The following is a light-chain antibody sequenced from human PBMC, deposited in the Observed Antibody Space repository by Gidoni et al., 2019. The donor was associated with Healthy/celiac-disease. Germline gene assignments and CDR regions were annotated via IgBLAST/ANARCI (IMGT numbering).Light chain of an antibody. CDR3: QQSYRTALT. Sequence: DIQMTQSPSPLSASVGDRVTITCRASQSSSSYLNWYQQKPGKAPKLLIYAASSLQSGVPSRFSGSGSGTDFTLTISSLQPEDFATYYCQQSYRTALTFGPGTKVDIK. J-gene: IGKJ3*01. CDR2: AAS. CDR1: QSSSSY. V-gene: IGKV1-39*01.